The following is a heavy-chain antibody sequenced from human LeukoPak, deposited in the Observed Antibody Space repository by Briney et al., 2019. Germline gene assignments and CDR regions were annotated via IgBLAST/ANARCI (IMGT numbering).Heavy chain of an antibody. D-gene: IGHD4-11*01. CDR1: GFTFSSYA. Sequence: PGGSLRLSCAASGFTFSSYAMSWVRQAPGKGLEWVSAISGSGGSTYYADSVKGRFTISRDNSKNTLYLQMNSLRAEDTAVYYCAKNTVSTTDYYDYYGMDVWAQGTTVTVSS. CDR3: AKNTVSTTDYYDYYGMDV. J-gene: IGHJ6*02. V-gene: IGHV3-23*01. CDR2: ISGSGGST.